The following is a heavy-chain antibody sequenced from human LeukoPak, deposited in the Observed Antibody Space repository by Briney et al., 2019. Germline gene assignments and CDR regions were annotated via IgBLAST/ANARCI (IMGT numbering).Heavy chain of an antibody. CDR1: GFTFSSYW. V-gene: IGHV3-7*03. CDR2: IKQDGSEK. J-gene: IGHJ6*02. CDR3: ARSRGFGAFYYYYGMDV. Sequence: GGSLRLSCAASGFTFSSYWMSWVRQAPGKGLEWVANIKQDGSEKYYVDSVKGRFTISRDNAKNSLYLQMNSLRAEDTAVYYCARSRGFGAFYYYYGMDVWGQGTTVTVSS. D-gene: IGHD3-3*01.